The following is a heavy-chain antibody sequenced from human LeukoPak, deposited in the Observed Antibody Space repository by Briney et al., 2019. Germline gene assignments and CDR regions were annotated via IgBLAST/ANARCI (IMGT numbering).Heavy chain of an antibody. J-gene: IGHJ5*02. D-gene: IGHD3-10*01. CDR1: GYTFTSYA. CDR3: AGDPYMVRGVTNWFDP. V-gene: IGHV1-3*01. CDR2: INAGNGNT. Sequence: VASVKVSCKASGYTFTSYAMHWVRQAPGQRLEWMGWINAGNGNTKYSQKFQGRVTITADKSTSTAYMELSSLRSEDTAVYYCAGDPYMVRGVTNWFDPWGQGTLVTVSS.